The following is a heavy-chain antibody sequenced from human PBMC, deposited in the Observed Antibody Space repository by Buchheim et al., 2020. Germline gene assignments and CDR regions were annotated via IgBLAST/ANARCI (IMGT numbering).Heavy chain of an antibody. J-gene: IGHJ6*02. CDR3: ARDRGSGWSYYYYGLDV. CDR2: ISYDVSTI. CDR1: GFTFSHYA. Sequence: QVQLVESGGGVVQPGRSLRLSCAASGFTFSHYAVHWVRQAPGKGLEWVAVISYDVSTIYYADSVKGRFTFSRDNSKNTLSLQMNSLRAEDTAVYYCARDRGSGWSYYYYGLDVWGQGAT. V-gene: IGHV3-30*04. D-gene: IGHD6-19*01.